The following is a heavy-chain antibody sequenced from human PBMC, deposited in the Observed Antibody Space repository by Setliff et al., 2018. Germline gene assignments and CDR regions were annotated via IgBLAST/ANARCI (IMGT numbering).Heavy chain of an antibody. V-gene: IGHV4-38-2*01. D-gene: IGHD3-3*01. CDR2: IYHSGST. CDR1: GYSISSGYY. Sequence: LSLTCAVSGYSISSGYYWGWIRQPPGKGLEWIGNIYHSGSTYYNPSLKSRVTISVDTSKNQFSLKLTSVTAADTAVYYCARHGLQFLEWLSAFDYWGQGTLVTVS. CDR3: ARHGLQFLEWLSAFDY. J-gene: IGHJ4*02.